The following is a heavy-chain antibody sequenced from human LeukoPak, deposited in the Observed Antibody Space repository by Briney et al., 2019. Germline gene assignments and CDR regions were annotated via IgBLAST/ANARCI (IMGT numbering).Heavy chain of an antibody. D-gene: IGHD6-19*01. CDR3: AKDSAVAGKGFFDY. J-gene: IGHJ4*02. CDR2: ISYGGSNK. Sequence: PGGSLRLSCAASGFTFSSYGMHWVRQAPGKGLEWVAVISYGGSNKYYADSVKGRFTISRDNSKNTLYLQMNSLRAEDTAVYYCAKDSAVAGKGFFDYWGQGTLVTVSS. V-gene: IGHV3-30*18. CDR1: GFTFSSYG.